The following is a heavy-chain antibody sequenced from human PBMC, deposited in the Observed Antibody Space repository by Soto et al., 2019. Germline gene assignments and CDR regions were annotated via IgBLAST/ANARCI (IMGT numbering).Heavy chain of an antibody. CDR2: IRSKANSYAT. CDR1: GFTFSGSA. J-gene: IGHJ4*02. V-gene: IGHV3-73*02. Sequence: EVQLVESGGGLVQPGGSLKLSCAASGFTFSGSAMHWVRQASGKGLEWVGRIRSKANSYATANAASVKGRFTISRDDSKNTAYLQMNSLKTEDTAVYYCTSSLLSVGEGNWGQGTLVTVSS. D-gene: IGHD1-26*01. CDR3: TSSLLSVGEGN.